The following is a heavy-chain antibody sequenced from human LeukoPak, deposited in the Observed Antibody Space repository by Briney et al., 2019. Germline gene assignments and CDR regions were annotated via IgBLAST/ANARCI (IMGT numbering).Heavy chain of an antibody. CDR1: GYTFTSYG. Sequence: ASVKVSCTASGYTFTSYGISWVRQAPGQGLEWMGWISAYNGNTNYAQKLQGRVTMTTDTSTSTAYMELRSLRSDDTAVYYCARGYGTGGLLRYFDWLTAGDYWGQGTLVTVSS. D-gene: IGHD3-9*01. CDR2: ISAYNGNT. CDR3: ARGYGTGGLLRYFDWLTAGDY. V-gene: IGHV1-18*01. J-gene: IGHJ4*02.